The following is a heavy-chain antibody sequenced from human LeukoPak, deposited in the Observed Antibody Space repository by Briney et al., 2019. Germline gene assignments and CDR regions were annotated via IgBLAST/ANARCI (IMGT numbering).Heavy chain of an antibody. CDR2: FDPDDGET. CDR1: GYSLTELS. CDR3: ARIDRGGYNYPFYFDH. J-gene: IGHJ4*02. Sequence: ASVKVSCKVSGYSLTELSIHWVRQAPGKGLEWMGGFDPDDGETIYAQKFQGRVTMTEDTSADIAYLELSSLKSEDTAIYYCARIDRGGYNYPFYFDHWGQGTLVTLSS. D-gene: IGHD5-24*01. V-gene: IGHV1-24*01.